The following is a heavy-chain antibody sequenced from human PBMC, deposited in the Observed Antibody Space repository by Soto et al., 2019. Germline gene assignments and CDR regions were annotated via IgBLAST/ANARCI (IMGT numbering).Heavy chain of an antibody. CDR1: GFSLSTSGVG. Sequence: KSGPTLVNPTQTLTLTCTFSGFSLSTSGVGVGWIRQPPGKALEWLALIYWDDDKRYSPSLKNRLTITKDTSKNQVVLTITNMDPVDTATYYFAHRRWDLPRREYYFDYWGQGTLVTVSS. J-gene: IGHJ4*01. D-gene: IGHD1-26*01. CDR2: IYWDDDK. V-gene: IGHV2-5*02. CDR3: AHRRWDLPRREYYFDY.